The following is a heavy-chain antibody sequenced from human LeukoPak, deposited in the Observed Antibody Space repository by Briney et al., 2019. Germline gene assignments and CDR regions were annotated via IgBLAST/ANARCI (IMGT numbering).Heavy chain of an antibody. CDR3: ARDGEIVGARFDY. J-gene: IGHJ4*02. CDR1: GFTFSTYG. V-gene: IGHV3-64*01. CDR2: ISSNGGST. D-gene: IGHD1-26*01. Sequence: GGSLRLSCAASGFTFSTYGMHWVRQAPGKGLEYVSAISSNGGSTYYANSVKGRFTISRDNSKNTLYLQMGSLRAEDTAFYFCARDGEIVGARFDYWGQGTLVTVSS.